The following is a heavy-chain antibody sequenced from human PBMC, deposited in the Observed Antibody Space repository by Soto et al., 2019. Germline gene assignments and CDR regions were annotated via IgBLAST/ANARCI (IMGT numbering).Heavy chain of an antibody. D-gene: IGHD3-9*01. CDR2: ISPNSGQT. CDR1: GYTFISYG. V-gene: IGHV1-18*01. J-gene: IGHJ4*02. CDR3: ARDPLPVIDRGDDY. Sequence: QVQMVQSGAEVKKPGASVQVSCKTSGYTFISYGISWVRQAPGQGLEWMGWISPNSGQTTYAQKFQGRVTLTTDKSTTTAYLELRSLTSDDTAVYYCARDPLPVIDRGDDYWGPGTLVAVSS.